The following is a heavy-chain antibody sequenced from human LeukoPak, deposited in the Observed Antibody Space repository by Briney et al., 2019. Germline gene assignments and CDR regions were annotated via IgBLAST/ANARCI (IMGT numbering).Heavy chain of an antibody. CDR2: ISGSGGST. V-gene: IGHV3-23*01. CDR3: AKDVGVVVAATPVY. D-gene: IGHD2-15*01. J-gene: IGHJ4*02. Sequence: GGSLRLSCAASGFTFSSYAMSWVRQAPGKGLEWVSVISGSGGSTYYADSVKGRFTISRDNSKNTLYLQMNSLRAEDTAVYYCAKDVGVVVAATPVYWGQGTLVTVSS. CDR1: GFTFSSYA.